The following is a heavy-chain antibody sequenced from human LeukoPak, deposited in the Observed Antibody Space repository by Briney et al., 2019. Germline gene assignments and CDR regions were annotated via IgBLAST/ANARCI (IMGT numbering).Heavy chain of an antibody. CDR3: GPELWLED. D-gene: IGHD6-19*01. CDR1: GFTFSSYS. V-gene: IGHV3-48*01. J-gene: IGHJ4*02. Sequence: GGSLRLSCAASGFTFSSYSMNWVRQAPGKGLEWVSYISSSSTIYYADSVKGRFTISRDNAKNSLYLQMNSLRAEDTAVYYCGPELWLEDWGQGTLVIVSS. CDR2: ISSSSTI.